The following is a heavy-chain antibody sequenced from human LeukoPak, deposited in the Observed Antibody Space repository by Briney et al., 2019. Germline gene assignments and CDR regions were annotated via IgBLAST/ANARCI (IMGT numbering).Heavy chain of an antibody. J-gene: IGHJ6*02. V-gene: IGHV3-23*01. CDR3: ARVVAAAGTYYYGMDV. CDR2: ISGSGGST. CDR1: GFTFSSYA. D-gene: IGHD6-13*01. Sequence: PGGSLRLSCAASGFTFSSYAMSWVRQAPGKGLEWVSAISGSGGSTYYADSVKGRFTISRDNSKNTLYLQMNSLRAEDTAVYYCARVVAAAGTYYYGMDVWGQGTTVTVSS.